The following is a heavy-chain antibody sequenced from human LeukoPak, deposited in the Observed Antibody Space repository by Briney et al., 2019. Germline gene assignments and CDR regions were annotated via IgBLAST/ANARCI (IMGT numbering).Heavy chain of an antibody. CDR1: GYTFTGYY. D-gene: IGHD3-10*01. J-gene: IGHJ4*02. V-gene: IGHV1-2*02. Sequence: ASVKVSCKASGYTFTGYYMHWVRQAPGQGLEWMGWINPNSGGTNYAQKFQGRVPMTRDTSISTAYMELSRLRSDDTAVYYCARVTRLRGSGSYHYWGQGTLVTVSS. CDR2: INPNSGGT. CDR3: ARVTRLRGSGSYHY.